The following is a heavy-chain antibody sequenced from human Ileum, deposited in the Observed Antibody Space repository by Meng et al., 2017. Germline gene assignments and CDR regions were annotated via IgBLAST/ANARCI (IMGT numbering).Heavy chain of an antibody. D-gene: IGHD3-3*01. J-gene: IGHJ4*02. V-gene: IGHV6-1*01. Sequence: VQLRRSGPGLVKPSQTLSLTCAVSGGSVSSNIAAWNWIRQSPLRGLEWLGRTYYRSKWYSEYAVSVKSRISITPDTSKNQFSLQMNSVTPEDTAVYYCASGSGSLDYWGPGTLVTVSS. CDR3: ASGSGSLDY. CDR2: TYYRSKWYS. CDR1: GGSVSSNIAA.